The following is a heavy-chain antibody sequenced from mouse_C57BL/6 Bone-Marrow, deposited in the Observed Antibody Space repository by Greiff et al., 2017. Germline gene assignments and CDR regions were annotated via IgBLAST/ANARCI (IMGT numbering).Heavy chain of an antibody. CDR1: GFNIKDYY. CDR3: TTWALLWYFDV. D-gene: IGHD3-1*01. Sequence: VQLQQPGAELVRPGASVKLSCTASGFNIKDYYMHWVKQRPEQGLEWIGWIDPENGDTEYASKFQGKATITADKSSNTAYLPLSSLTSEDTDVYYCTTWALLWYFDVWGTGTTVTVSS. CDR2: IDPENGDT. V-gene: IGHV14-4*01. J-gene: IGHJ1*03.